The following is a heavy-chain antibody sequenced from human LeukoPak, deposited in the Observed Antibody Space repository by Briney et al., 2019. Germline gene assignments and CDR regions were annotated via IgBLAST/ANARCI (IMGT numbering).Heavy chain of an antibody. CDR1: GFTFGDYT. J-gene: IGHJ4*02. CDR2: IRSKTYGGTT. CDR3: TREKSHYYDTSGSDY. V-gene: IGHV3-49*03. Sequence: GGSLRLSCTASGFTFGDYTMSWFRQAPGKGLEWVGFIRSKTYGGTTEYAASVKGRFTISRDDSKSIAYLQMNSLKTEDTAVYYCTREKSHYYDTSGSDYWGQGTLVTVSS. D-gene: IGHD3-22*01.